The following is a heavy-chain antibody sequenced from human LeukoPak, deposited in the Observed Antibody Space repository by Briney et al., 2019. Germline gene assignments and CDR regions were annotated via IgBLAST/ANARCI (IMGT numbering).Heavy chain of an antibody. CDR1: DVSTSISSSY. V-gene: IGHV4-39*01. D-gene: IGHD3-22*01. J-gene: IGHJ2*01. CDR3: ARYESSAYGIDV. CDR2: IYYSGSP. Sequence: PSETLSLTCTVCDVSTSISSSYWFLIRQPPAMLLCWIGSIYYSGSPYYSPSFRSRVTISVDTSKNQFSLKVSSVAAADTAVYYCARYESSAYGIDVLGRGTLVTVSS.